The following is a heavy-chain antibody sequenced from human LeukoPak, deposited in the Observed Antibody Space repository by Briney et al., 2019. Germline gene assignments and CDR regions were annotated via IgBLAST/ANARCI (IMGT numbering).Heavy chain of an antibody. CDR3: ARDYDILTGYYKGLYP. V-gene: IGHV1-18*01. CDR2: ISAYNGNT. Sequence: ASVKVSCKASGYTFTSYGSSWVRQAPGQGLEWMGWISAYNGNTNYAQKLQGRVTMTTDTSTSTAYMELRNLRSDDTAVYYCARDYDILTGYYKGLYPWGQRTLVTVSS. J-gene: IGHJ5*02. D-gene: IGHD3-9*01. CDR1: GYTFTSYG.